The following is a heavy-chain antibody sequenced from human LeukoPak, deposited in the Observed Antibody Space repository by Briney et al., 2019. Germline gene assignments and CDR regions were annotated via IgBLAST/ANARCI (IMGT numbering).Heavy chain of an antibody. CDR1: GFTFSASG. CDR2: ISHEKDII. D-gene: IGHD3-16*01. CDR3: VTDWPVW. J-gene: IGHJ4*02. V-gene: IGHV3-48*01. Sequence: PGGSVRLSCAVSGFTFSASGMHWVRQAPGKGLEWVSYISHEKDIIHYADSVKARFTISKDNVKNSLFLQMNSLRVDDTAVYFCVTDWPVWWGQGTLVTVSS.